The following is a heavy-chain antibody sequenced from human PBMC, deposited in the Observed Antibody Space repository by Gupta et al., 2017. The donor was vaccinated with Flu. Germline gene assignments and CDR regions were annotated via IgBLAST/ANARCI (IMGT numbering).Heavy chain of an antibody. CDR2: IKSKTYGGTT. J-gene: IGHJ2*01. Sequence: EVQLVESGGGLVKPGGSLRLSCAVSGFTFSNAWMSWVRQDPGKGLEWVGRIKSKTYGGTTDYAAPVKGRFTISRDDSKNTLYLQMNSLKTEDTAVYYCTTGADYYDSSGYYPDWYFDLWGRGTLVTVSS. CDR1: GFTFSNAW. D-gene: IGHD3-22*01. V-gene: IGHV3-15*01. CDR3: TTGADYYDSSGYYPDWYFDL.